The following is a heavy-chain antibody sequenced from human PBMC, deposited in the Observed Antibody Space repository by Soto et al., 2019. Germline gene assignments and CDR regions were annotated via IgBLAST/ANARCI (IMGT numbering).Heavy chain of an antibody. Sequence: QVQLQQWGAGLLKPSETLSLNCAVYGGSFYWTWIRQPPGKGLEWIGEIRHSGSTHYNPSLKSRVSISIDRSKSQVSLAVYSVTAADTAVYYCARGGGDYDYAVDVWGQGTTVTVSS. CDR3: ARGGGDYDYAVDV. D-gene: IGHD4-17*01. CDR1: GGSFY. J-gene: IGHJ6*02. V-gene: IGHV4-34*01. CDR2: IRHSGST.